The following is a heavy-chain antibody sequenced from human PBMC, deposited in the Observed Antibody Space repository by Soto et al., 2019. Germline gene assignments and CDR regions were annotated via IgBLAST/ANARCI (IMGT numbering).Heavy chain of an antibody. V-gene: IGHV3-33*01. J-gene: IGHJ4*02. Sequence: PGGSLRLSCAASGFTFSSYGMHWVRQAPGKGLEWVAVIWYDGSNKYYADSVKGRFTISRDNSKNTLYLQMNSLRAEDTAVYYCARDDTSSGWYEGGLYWGQGTLVTVSS. CDR3: ARDDTSSGWYEGGLY. CDR2: IWYDGSNK. D-gene: IGHD6-19*01. CDR1: GFTFSSYG.